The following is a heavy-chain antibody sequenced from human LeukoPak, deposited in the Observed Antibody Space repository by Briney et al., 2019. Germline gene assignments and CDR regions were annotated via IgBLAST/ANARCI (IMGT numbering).Heavy chain of an antibody. J-gene: IGHJ6*02. CDR2: ISGSGGST. CDR1: GFTFSSYA. CDR3: ARTPRGDYYDSSGSAYYYYYYGMDV. V-gene: IGHV3-23*01. D-gene: IGHD3-22*01. Sequence: GGSLRLSCAASGFTFSSYAMSWVCQAPGKGLEWVSAISGSGGSTYYADSVKGRFTISRDNSKNTLYLQMTSLRAEDTAVYYCARTPRGDYYDSSGSAYYYYYYGMDVWGQGTTVTVSS.